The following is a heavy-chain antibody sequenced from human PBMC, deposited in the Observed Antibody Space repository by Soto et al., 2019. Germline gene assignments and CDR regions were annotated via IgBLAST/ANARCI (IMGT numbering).Heavy chain of an antibody. CDR3: ARDRGGYSYGYYYYGMDV. V-gene: IGHV1-18*01. CDR1: GYTFTSYG. D-gene: IGHD5-18*01. J-gene: IGHJ6*02. Sequence: GASVKVSCKASGYTFTSYGISWVRQAPGQGLEWMGWISAYNGNTNYAQKLQGRVTMTTDTSTSTAYMELRSLRSDDTAVYYCARDRGGYSYGYYYYGMDVWGQGTTVTVSS. CDR2: ISAYNGNT.